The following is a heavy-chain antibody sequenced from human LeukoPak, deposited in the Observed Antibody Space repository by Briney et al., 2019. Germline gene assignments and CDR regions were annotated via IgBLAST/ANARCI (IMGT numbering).Heavy chain of an antibody. D-gene: IGHD5-18*01. V-gene: IGHV3-23*01. CDR1: GFTFSSYA. Sequence: DPGGSLRLSCAASGFTFSSYAMSWVRQAPGKGLEWVSAISGSGGSTYYADSVKRRFTISRDNSKNTLYLQMNSLRAEDTAVYYCAKAQAVQLWVFDYWGQGTLVTVSS. J-gene: IGHJ4*02. CDR2: ISGSGGST. CDR3: AKAQAVQLWVFDY.